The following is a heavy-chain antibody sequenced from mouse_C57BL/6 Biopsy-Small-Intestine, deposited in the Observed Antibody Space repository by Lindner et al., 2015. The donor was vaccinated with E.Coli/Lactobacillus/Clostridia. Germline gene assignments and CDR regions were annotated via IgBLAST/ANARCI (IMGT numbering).Heavy chain of an antibody. CDR1: GYAFSSSW. V-gene: IGHV1-82*01. J-gene: IGHJ2*01. CDR3: ARHEEGIYYGNFYFDY. D-gene: IGHD2-1*01. Sequence: VQLQESGPELVKPGASVKISCKASGYAFSSSWMNWVKQRPGKGLEWIGRIYPGDGDTDYNGEFKGKATLTADKSSTTVYMELSRLTSEDSAVYFCARHEEGIYYGNFYFDYWGQGTTLTVSS. CDR2: IYPGDGDT.